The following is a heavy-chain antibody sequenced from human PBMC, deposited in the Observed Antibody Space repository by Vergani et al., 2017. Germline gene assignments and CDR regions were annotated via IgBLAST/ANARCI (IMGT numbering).Heavy chain of an antibody. CDR2: ISYDGSNK. CDR1: GFTFSSYA. V-gene: IGHV3-30-3*01. Sequence: QVQLVESGGGVAQPGRSLRLSCAASGFTFSSYAMHWVRQAPGKGLEWVAVISYDGSNKYYADSVKGRFTISRDNSKNTLYLQMNSLRAEDTAVYYCARGASGDYVSSFDYWGQGTLVTVSS. CDR3: ARGASGDYVSSFDY. J-gene: IGHJ4*02. D-gene: IGHD4-17*01.